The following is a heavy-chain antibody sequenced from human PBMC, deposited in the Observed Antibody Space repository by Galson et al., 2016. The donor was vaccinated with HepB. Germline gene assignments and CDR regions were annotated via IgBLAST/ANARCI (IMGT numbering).Heavy chain of an antibody. Sequence: SETLSLTCAVSGYSISNSNWWGWIRQPPGKGLEWIGNIYHSGSSYYNPSLKSRVHMSLDTSMNRFPLKLTSVTAVDTAVYYCARTDRWFRAGSWGQGILVTVSS. J-gene: IGHJ5*02. CDR2: IYHSGSS. CDR1: GYSISNSNW. D-gene: IGHD2-15*01. V-gene: IGHV4-28*01. CDR3: ARTDRWFRAGS.